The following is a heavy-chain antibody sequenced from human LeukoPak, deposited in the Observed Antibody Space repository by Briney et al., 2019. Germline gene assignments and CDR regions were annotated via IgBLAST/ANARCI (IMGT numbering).Heavy chain of an antibody. Sequence: SVKVSCKASGGTFSSYAISWVRQAPGQGLEWVGGIIPIFGTANYAQKFQGRVTITADKSTSTAYMELSSLRSEDTAVYYCARDGVYSGYDSEYYFDYWGQGTLVTVSS. V-gene: IGHV1-69*06. D-gene: IGHD5-12*01. CDR2: IIPIFGTA. CDR3: ARDGVYSGYDSEYYFDY. CDR1: GGTFSSYA. J-gene: IGHJ4*02.